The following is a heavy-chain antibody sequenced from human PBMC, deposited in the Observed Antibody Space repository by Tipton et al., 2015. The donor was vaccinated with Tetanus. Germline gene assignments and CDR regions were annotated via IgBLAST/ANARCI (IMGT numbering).Heavy chain of an antibody. Sequence: LRLSCSVSGSSMSSSYWSWVRQTPDKRLEWIGYTHHSGNTNYNPSLSGRVTTSVDTSKNQFSLKMSSVTAADTAVYYCARWGDASGSTNLYAFDIWGQGTMVSVSS. V-gene: IGHV4-59*01. D-gene: IGHD3-10*01. CDR1: GSSMSSSY. J-gene: IGHJ3*02. CDR2: THHSGNT. CDR3: ARWGDASGSTNLYAFDI.